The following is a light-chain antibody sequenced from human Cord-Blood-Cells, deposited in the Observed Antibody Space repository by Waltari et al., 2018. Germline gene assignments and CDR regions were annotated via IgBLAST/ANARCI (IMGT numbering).Light chain of an antibody. CDR3: QVWDSSSDHRV. V-gene: IGLV3-21*04. Sequence: SYVLTQPHSVSVAPGKTARITCGGNNIGSKSVHWYQQKPGQAPVLVIYYDSDRPSGIPERFSGSNSGNTATLTISRVEAGDEADYYCQVWDSSSDHRVFGGGTKLTVL. J-gene: IGLJ3*02. CDR2: YDS. CDR1: NIGSKS.